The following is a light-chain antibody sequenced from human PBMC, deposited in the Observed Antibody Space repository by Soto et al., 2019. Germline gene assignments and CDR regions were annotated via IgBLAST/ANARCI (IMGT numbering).Light chain of an antibody. J-gene: IGLJ3*02. CDR3: QTWGTDFRV. CDR1: SEYDTYT. V-gene: IGLV4-69*01. CDR2: VASDGTH. Sequence: QLVLTQSPSASASLGASVKLTCTLSSEYDTYTIAWHQQRPEKGPRFFMRVASDGTHTRGDGVPDRLSVSSSGAERYLTISSLQSEDEGDYFCQTWGTDFRVFGGGTKLTV.